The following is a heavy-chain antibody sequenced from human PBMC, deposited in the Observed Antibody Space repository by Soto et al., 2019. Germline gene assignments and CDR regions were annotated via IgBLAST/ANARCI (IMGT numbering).Heavy chain of an antibody. CDR1: GGSISSSSYY. D-gene: IGHD4-4*01. Sequence: SETLSLTCTVSGGSISSSSYYWGWIRQPPGKGLEWIGSIYYSGSTYYNPSLKSRVTISVDTSKNQFSLKLSSVTAADTAVYYCASPTVTTDYYYMDVWGKGTTVTVSS. J-gene: IGHJ6*03. CDR3: ASPTVTTDYYYMDV. V-gene: IGHV4-39*01. CDR2: IYYSGST.